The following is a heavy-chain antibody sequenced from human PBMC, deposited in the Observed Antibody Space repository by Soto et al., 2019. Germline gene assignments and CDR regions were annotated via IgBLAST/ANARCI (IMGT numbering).Heavy chain of an antibody. Sequence: EVQVVDSGGGLVQPGGSLRLSCAASGFTLSNFWMYWVRQAPGKGLVWVSGINTDGSSTTYADSVKGRFTISRDNAKDTVYLQMNSLRAEDTAVYYCARAYCSGGSCDSPSDYWGQGSLVTVSS. D-gene: IGHD2-15*01. J-gene: IGHJ4*02. CDR2: INTDGSST. V-gene: IGHV3-74*03. CDR1: GFTLSNFW. CDR3: ARAYCSGGSCDSPSDY.